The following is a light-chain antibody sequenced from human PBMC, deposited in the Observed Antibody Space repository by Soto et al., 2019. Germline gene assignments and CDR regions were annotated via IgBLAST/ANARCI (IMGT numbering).Light chain of an antibody. CDR1: SSDVGRYNL. CDR2: EVS. J-gene: IGLJ3*02. CDR3: CSYAGTSTYVL. V-gene: IGLV2-23*02. Sequence: QSALTQPASVSGSPGQSITISCAGTSSDVGRYNLVSWYQHHPGTAPKLMIYEVSKRPSGVSDRFSGSKSGNTASLTISGLQAEYEADYYCCSYAGTSTYVLFGGGTKLTVL.